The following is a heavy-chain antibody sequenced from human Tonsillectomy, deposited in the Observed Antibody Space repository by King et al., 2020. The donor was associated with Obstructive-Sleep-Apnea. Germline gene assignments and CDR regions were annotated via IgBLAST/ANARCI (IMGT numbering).Heavy chain of an antibody. V-gene: IGHV1-2*02. J-gene: IGHJ5*02. Sequence: QLVQSGAEVKKPGASVKVSCKASGYTFTDYYVHWVRQAPGQGLEWMGWINPNSGGTNYAQKFQGRVTLTRDTSISTAYLELSRLRSDDTAVYYCARGICAQRHNWHDGSVETEAEFDPWDLGALVTVSS. CDR2: INPNSGGT. CDR3: ARGICAQRHNWHDGSVETEAEFDP. D-gene: IGHD1-20*01. CDR1: GYTFTDYY.